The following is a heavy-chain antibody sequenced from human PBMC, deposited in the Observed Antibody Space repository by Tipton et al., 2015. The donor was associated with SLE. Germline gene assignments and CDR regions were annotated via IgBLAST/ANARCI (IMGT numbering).Heavy chain of an antibody. CDR2: INHSGST. D-gene: IGHD3-3*01. Sequence: TLSLTCAVYGGSFSGYYWSWIRQPPGKGLEWIGEINHSGSTNYNPSLKSRVTISVETSKNQFSLKLSSVTAADTAVYYCARSDDAFDIWGQGTMVTVSS. J-gene: IGHJ3*02. CDR3: ARSDDAFDI. V-gene: IGHV4-34*01. CDR1: GGSFSGYY.